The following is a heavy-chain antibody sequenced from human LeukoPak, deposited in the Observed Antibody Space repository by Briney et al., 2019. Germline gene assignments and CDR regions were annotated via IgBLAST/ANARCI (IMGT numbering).Heavy chain of an antibody. V-gene: IGHV4-59*01. Sequence: SETLSLTCTVSGGSISSYYWSWIRQPPGKGLEWIGYIYYSGSTNYKSSLKSRVTISVDTSKNQFSLKLSSVTAADTAVYYCARGYRGYSYAWGYWGQGTLVTVSS. CDR2: IYYSGST. D-gene: IGHD5-18*01. CDR1: GGSISSYY. CDR3: ARGYRGYSYAWGY. J-gene: IGHJ4*02.